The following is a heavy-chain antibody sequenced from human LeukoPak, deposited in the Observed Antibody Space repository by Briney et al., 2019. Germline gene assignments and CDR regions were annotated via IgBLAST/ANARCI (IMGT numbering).Heavy chain of an antibody. CDR2: INQDGSEK. CDR3: AKDRRVVVPAAIWYFDY. D-gene: IGHD2-2*01. CDR1: GFTFSSYW. Sequence: GGSLRLSCAASGFTFSSYWMSWVRQAPGKGLEWVANINQDGSEKYYVDSVKGRFSISRDNSKNTLYLQMNSLRAEDTAVYYCAKDRRVVVPAAIWYFDYWGQGTLVTVSS. V-gene: IGHV3-7*03. J-gene: IGHJ4*02.